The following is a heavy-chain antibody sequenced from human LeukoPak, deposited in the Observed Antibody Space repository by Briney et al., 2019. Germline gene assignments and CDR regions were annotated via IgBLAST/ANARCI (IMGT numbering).Heavy chain of an antibody. CDR1: GFTLTNHG. Sequence: GGSLRLSCAVSGFTLTNHGVSWVRQAPGKGLEWVAVMWYDGSNKYYADSVKGRFTISRDNSKNTLYLQMNSLRAEDTAVYYCARDAYYYDSSGYLDWGQGTLVTVSS. CDR2: MWYDGSNK. J-gene: IGHJ4*02. CDR3: ARDAYYYDSSGYLD. D-gene: IGHD3-22*01. V-gene: IGHV3-33*08.